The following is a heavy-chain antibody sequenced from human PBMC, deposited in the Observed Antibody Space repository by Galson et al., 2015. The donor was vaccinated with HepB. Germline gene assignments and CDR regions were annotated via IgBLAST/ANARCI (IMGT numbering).Heavy chain of an antibody. D-gene: IGHD3-9*01. CDR3: ATGAGRTGSEW. V-gene: IGHV3-33*01. Sequence: SLRLSCAASGFTFTIYGMHWVRQAPGKGLEWVAVIWSDGGNKYYADSVKGRFAISRDNSKNTLYLQMNSLRAEDTAVYYCATGAGRTGSEWRGQGTLVTVSS. J-gene: IGHJ4*02. CDR2: IWSDGGNK. CDR1: GFTFTIYG.